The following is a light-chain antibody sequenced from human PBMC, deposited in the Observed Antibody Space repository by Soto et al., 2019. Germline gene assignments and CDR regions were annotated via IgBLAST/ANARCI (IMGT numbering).Light chain of an antibody. Sequence: DIQMTQSPSTLSASVGDRVTITCRASRIFVNWLAWYQQKPGKTPDLLIYDASSLESGVPLRFSGSGSGTEFTLTISSLQTDDSATYYCQQYNDEPWTFGQGTKVEIK. CDR3: QQYNDEPWT. V-gene: IGKV1-5*01. CDR2: DAS. CDR1: RIFVNW. J-gene: IGKJ1*01.